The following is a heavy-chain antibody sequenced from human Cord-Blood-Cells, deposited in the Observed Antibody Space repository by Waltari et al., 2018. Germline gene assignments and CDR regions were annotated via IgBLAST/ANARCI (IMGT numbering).Heavy chain of an antibody. V-gene: IGHV4-39*01. CDR2: IYYSGRT. Sequence: QLQLQESGPGLVKPSETLSLTCTVSGGSISSSSYYWGWIRHPPGKGLEWIGSIYYSGRTYYSPSLKSRVTISVDTSKNQFSLKLSSVTAADTAVYYCAREVTGAGGYYFDYWGQGTLVTVSS. D-gene: IGHD7-27*01. J-gene: IGHJ4*02. CDR3: AREVTGAGGYYFDY. CDR1: GGSISSSSYY.